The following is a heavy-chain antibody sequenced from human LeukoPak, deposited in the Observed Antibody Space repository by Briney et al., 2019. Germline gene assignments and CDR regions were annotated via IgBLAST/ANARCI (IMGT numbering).Heavy chain of an antibody. J-gene: IGHJ4*02. CDR1: GFTFSSYS. V-gene: IGHV3-21*01. Sequence: GGSLRLSCAASGFTFSSYSMNWVRQAPGKGLEWVSFISSSSSYIYYADSVKGRFTISRDNAKNSLYLQMNSLRAEDTAVYYCARDVTGPHFDYWGQGTLVTVSS. CDR3: ARDVTGPHFDY. CDR2: ISSSSSYI. D-gene: IGHD2-21*02.